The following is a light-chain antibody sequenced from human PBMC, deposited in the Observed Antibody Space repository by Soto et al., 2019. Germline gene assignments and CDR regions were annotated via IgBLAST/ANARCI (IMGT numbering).Light chain of an antibody. Sequence: EIVLTQSPATLSLSPGERATFSCRASQSVSSDLVWYQHKPGQAPRLLIYDASSRATGIPDRFSGSGSGTDFTLTISRLEPEDFAVYYCQQYGSSPRTFGQGTKVVIK. V-gene: IGKV3-20*01. J-gene: IGKJ1*01. CDR3: QQYGSSPRT. CDR1: QSVSSD. CDR2: DAS.